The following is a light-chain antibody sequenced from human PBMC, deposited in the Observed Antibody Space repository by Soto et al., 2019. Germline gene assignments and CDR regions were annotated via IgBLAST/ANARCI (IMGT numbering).Light chain of an antibody. Sequence: DIQMTQSPSSLSASVGDRVTITCRASQSISSYLNWYQQKPGKTPKLLIYDASSLQSGVPSRFSGSGSGTDFTLTINRLQPDDFATYYCQQYNDYPRTFGQGTKVDIK. V-gene: IGKV1-39*01. CDR2: DAS. J-gene: IGKJ1*01. CDR1: QSISSY. CDR3: QQYNDYPRT.